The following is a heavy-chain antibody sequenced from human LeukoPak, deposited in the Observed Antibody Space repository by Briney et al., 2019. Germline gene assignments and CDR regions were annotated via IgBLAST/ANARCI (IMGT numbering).Heavy chain of an antibody. Sequence: SQTLSLTCTVSGGSISSGGYYWSWIRQHPGTGLEWIGYIYYSGSTYYNPSLKSRVTISVDTSKNQFSLKLSSVTAADTAVYYCARGIYCSSTSCYDYWGQGTLVTVSS. D-gene: IGHD2-2*01. CDR1: GGSISSGGYY. V-gene: IGHV4-31*03. J-gene: IGHJ4*02. CDR2: IYYSGST. CDR3: ARGIYCSSTSCYDY.